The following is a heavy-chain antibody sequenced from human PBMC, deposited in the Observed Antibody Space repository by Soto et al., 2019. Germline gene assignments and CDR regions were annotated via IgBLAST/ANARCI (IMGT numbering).Heavy chain of an antibody. CDR2: IHNSGTT. D-gene: IGHD2-21*02. CDR3: ATSTLVTAYYYFGMDV. V-gene: IGHV4-59*08. CDR1: GGSISRYY. Sequence: PSETLSLTCTVSGGSISRYYWSWIRQTPGEGLEWIGYIHNSGTTNSNPSLESRVTISLDTSKNQFSLRLNSVTAADTAKYYCATSTLVTAYYYFGMDVWGQGTTVTVS. J-gene: IGHJ6*02.